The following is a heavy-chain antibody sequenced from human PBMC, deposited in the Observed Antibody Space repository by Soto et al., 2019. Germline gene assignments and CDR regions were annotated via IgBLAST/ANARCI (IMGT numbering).Heavy chain of an antibody. V-gene: IGHV1-18*04. CDR3: ARVVAVDDNWFDP. CDR2: ISAYNGNT. CDR1: GYTFTSYG. Sequence: QVQLVQSGAEVKKPGASVKVSCKASGYTFTSYGISWVRQAPGQGLEWMGWISAYNGNTNYAQKLKGRVTMTPDTSTGTAYMELRSLRSADTAVYYCARVVAVDDNWFDPWGQGALVIVSS. J-gene: IGHJ5*02. D-gene: IGHD6-19*01.